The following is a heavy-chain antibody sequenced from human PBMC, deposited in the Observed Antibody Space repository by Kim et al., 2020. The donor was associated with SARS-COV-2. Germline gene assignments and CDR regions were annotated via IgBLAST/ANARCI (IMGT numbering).Heavy chain of an antibody. CDR3: AKDGTTIAYYYMDV. Sequence: YADAVKRRFTSARDNAKDSLYLQMNSPRAEDTALYYCAKDGTTIAYYYMDVWGKGTTVTVSS. V-gene: IGHV3-9*01. J-gene: IGHJ6*03. D-gene: IGHD6-13*01.